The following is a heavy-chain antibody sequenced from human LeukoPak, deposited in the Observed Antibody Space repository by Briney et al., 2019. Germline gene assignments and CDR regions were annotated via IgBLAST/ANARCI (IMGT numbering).Heavy chain of an antibody. CDR1: GFTFTHAW. Sequence: GGSLRLSCAASGFTFTHAWMTSVRQAPGKGLEWVGGIKSKADGEATDYAAPVKGRFFMSRDDSKATLYLQMNYLETEDTVVYYCTTGLGITMIRGVIVSWGQGTLVTVSS. D-gene: IGHD3-10*01. J-gene: IGHJ4*02. CDR2: IKSKADGEAT. V-gene: IGHV3-15*01. CDR3: TTGLGITMIRGVIVS.